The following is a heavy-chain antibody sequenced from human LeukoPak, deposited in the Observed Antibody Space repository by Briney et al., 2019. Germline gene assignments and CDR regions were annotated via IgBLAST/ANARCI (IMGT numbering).Heavy chain of an antibody. CDR3: ARLTVAGEYYYYYYYMDV. CDR1: GGSISSGSYY. CDR2: IYTSGST. V-gene: IGHV4-61*02. Sequence: PSETLSLTCTVSGGSISSGSYYWSWIRQPAGKGLEWIGRIYTSGSTNYNPSLKSRVTISVDTSKNQFSLKLSSVTAADTAVYYCARLTVAGEYYYYYYYMDVWGKGTTVTNSS. J-gene: IGHJ6*03. D-gene: IGHD6-19*01.